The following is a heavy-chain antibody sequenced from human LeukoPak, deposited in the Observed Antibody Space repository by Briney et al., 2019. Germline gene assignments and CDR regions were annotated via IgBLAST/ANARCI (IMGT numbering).Heavy chain of an antibody. J-gene: IGHJ4*02. CDR2: IYYSGNT. V-gene: IGHV4-59*01. D-gene: IGHD1-26*01. Sequence: PSETLSLTCTVSGGSISTYYWSWIRQPPGKGLEWIGYIYYSGNTNYNPSLGSRVTISVDTSKNQLSLKLSSVTAADTAVYYCARDSGSYRFDSWGQETLVTVSS. CDR1: GGSISTYY. CDR3: ARDSGSYRFDS.